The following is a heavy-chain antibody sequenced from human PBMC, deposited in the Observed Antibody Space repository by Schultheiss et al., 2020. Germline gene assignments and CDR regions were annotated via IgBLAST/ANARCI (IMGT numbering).Heavy chain of an antibody. CDR2: ISGGST. CDR3: ARDGEDIVVVPAAIGNWFDP. CDR1: GVTFSSYA. Sequence: GGSLRLSCTVSGVTFSSYAMHWVRQAPGMGLEWVSSISGGSTYYADSVKGRFTISRDNAKNSLYLQMNSLRAEDTAVYYCARDGEDIVVVPAAIGNWFDPWGQGTLVTVYS. J-gene: IGHJ5*02. D-gene: IGHD2-2*01. V-gene: IGHV3-21*01.